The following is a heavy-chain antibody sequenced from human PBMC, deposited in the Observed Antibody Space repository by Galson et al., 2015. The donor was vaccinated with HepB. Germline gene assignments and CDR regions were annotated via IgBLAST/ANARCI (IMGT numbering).Heavy chain of an antibody. CDR2: ISAYNGNT. CDR3: ARDGTGSSSSRYYYYYYYGMDV. CDR1: GYTFTSYG. D-gene: IGHD6-6*01. J-gene: IGHJ6*02. V-gene: IGHV1-18*01. Sequence: SVKVSCKASGYTFTSYGISWVRQAPGQGLEWMGWISAYNGNTNYAQKLQGRVTMTTDTSTSTAYTELRSLRSDDTAVYYCARDGTGSSSSRYYYYYYYGMDVWGQGTTVTVSS.